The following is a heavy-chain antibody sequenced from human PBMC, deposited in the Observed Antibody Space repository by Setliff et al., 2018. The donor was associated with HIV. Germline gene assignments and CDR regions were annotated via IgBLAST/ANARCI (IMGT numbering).Heavy chain of an antibody. CDR1: GDSINTDGLY. CDR3: ARTKGGSKHGSFWDS. CDR2: IHYNGIT. V-gene: IGHV4-31*03. J-gene: IGHJ5*02. Sequence: SETLSLTCTVSGDSINTDGLYWTWIRQHPATGLEWIGYIHYNGITYYNPSLESRVSISVDLSKNQFFLKLNSVTVADTAVYYCARTKGGSKHGSFWDSWGQGILVTVSS. D-gene: IGHD3-10*01.